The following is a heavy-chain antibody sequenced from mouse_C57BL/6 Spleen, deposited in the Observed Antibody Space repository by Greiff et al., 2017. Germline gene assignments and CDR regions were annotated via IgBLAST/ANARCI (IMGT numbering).Heavy chain of an antibody. CDR3: AREGTYYSNYFDY. CDR1: GYSITSGYY. V-gene: IGHV3-6*01. D-gene: IGHD2-5*01. J-gene: IGHJ2*01. CDR2: ISYDGSN. Sequence: EVQLQESGPGLVKPSQSLSLTCSVTGYSITSGYYWNWIRQFPGNKLEWMGYISYDGSNNYNPSLKNRISLTRDTSQNQFFLKLNSVTTEETATYNCAREGTYYSNYFDYWGQGTTLTVSS.